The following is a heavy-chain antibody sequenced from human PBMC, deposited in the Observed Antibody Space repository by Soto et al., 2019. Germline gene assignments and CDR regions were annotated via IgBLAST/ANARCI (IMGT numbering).Heavy chain of an antibody. CDR1: GYTFTSYY. V-gene: IGHV1-46*01. Sequence: QVQLVQSGAEVKKPGASVKVSCKASGYTFTSYYMHWVRQAPGQGLEWMGIINPSGGSTSYAQKFQGRVTMTRDTSTSTVYMELSSLRSEDTTVYYCARAFRGPNLMDVWGQGTTVTVSS. J-gene: IGHJ6*02. CDR3: ARAFRGPNLMDV. CDR2: INPSGGST.